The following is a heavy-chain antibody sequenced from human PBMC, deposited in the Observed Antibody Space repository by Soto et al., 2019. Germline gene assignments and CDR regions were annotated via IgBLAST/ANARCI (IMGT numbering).Heavy chain of an antibody. CDR2: ISAYNGNT. J-gene: IGHJ6*02. CDR3: ARDSDTMVRGILPPRYYGMDV. D-gene: IGHD3-10*01. Sequence: ASVKVSCKASGYTFTSYCISWVRQAPGQGLEWMGWISAYNGNTNYAQKLQGRVTMTTDTSTSTAYMELRSLRSDDTAVYYCARDSDTMVRGILPPRYYGMDVWGQGTTVTVSS. CDR1: GYTFTSYC. V-gene: IGHV1-18*01.